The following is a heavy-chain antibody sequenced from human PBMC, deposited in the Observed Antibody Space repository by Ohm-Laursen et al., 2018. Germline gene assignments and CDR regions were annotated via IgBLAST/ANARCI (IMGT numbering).Heavy chain of an antibody. D-gene: IGHD6-13*01. Sequence: SLRLSCAASGFTFSNNGMHWVRQAPGKGLEWVAVISYDENHKYYVDSVKGRLTISRDNSKNTLYLQMNSLRAEDTAVYYCAKGLSSSYYAAFYYYAMDVWGQGTTVTVSS. CDR3: AKGLSSSYYAAFYYYAMDV. J-gene: IGHJ6*02. V-gene: IGHV3-30*18. CDR2: ISYDENHK. CDR1: GFTFSNNG.